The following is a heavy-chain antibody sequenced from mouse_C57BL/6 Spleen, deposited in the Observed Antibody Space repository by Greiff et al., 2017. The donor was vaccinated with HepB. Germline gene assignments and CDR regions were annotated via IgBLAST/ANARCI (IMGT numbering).Heavy chain of an antibody. J-gene: IGHJ3*01. CDR3: ARATMVTTRVFAY. D-gene: IGHD2-2*01. Sequence: QVQLQQSGAELVKPGASVKMSCKASGYTFTSYWITWVKQRPGQGLEWIGDIYPGSGSTNYNEKFKSKATLTVDTSSSTAYMQLSSLTSEDSAVYYCARATMVTTRVFAYWGQGTLVTVSA. CDR2: IYPGSGST. CDR1: GYTFTSYW. V-gene: IGHV1-55*01.